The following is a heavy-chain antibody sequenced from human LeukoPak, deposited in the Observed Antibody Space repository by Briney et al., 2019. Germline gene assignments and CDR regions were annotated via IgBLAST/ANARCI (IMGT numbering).Heavy chain of an antibody. CDR2: IKQGGSEK. Sequence: GGSLRLSCAASGFTFSSYWMSWVRQAPGKGLEWVANIKQGGSEKYYVDSVKGRFTISRDNAKNSLYLQMNSLRAEDTAVYYCARVRGFMTTVTTPEGYYFDYWGQGTLVTVSS. D-gene: IGHD4-17*01. CDR1: GFTFSSYW. J-gene: IGHJ4*02. V-gene: IGHV3-7*01. CDR3: ARVRGFMTTVTTPEGYYFDY.